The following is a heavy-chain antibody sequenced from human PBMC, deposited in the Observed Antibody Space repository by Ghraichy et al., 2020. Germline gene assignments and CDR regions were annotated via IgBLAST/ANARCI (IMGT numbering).Heavy chain of an antibody. J-gene: IGHJ4*02. V-gene: IGHV3-11*06. CDR2: ISSSSSYT. D-gene: IGHD2-8*02. CDR1: GFTFSDYY. CDR3: ARDRSTVSPPYWFDY. Sequence: GGSLRLSCAASGFTFSDYYMSWIRQAPGKGLEWVSYISSSSSYTNYADSVKGRFTISRDNAKNSLYLQMNSLRAEDTAVYYCARDRSTVSPPYWFDYWGQGTLVTVSS.